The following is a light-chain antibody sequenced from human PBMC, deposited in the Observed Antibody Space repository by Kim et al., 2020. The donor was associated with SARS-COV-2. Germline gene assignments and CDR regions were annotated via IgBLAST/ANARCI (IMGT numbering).Light chain of an antibody. CDR1: QRVCCKS. CDR2: GAS. J-gene: IGKJ1*01. V-gene: IGKV3-20*01. Sequence: PGNRSTHSGRACQRVCCKSFAWSQPQPGRAPRLLFYGASSRATGIPARFSGSGSGTDFALTLTRLEPEDFAVYYCQKYSSSPATFGQGTKVDIK. CDR3: QKYSSSPAT.